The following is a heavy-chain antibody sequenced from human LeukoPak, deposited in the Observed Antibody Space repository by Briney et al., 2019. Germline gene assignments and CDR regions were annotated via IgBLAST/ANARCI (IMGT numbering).Heavy chain of an antibody. Sequence: ASVKVSCKASGYTFTSYGIRWVRQAPEQGLEWMGWISAYNGNTNYAQKLQGRVTMTTDTSTSTAYMELRNLRSDDTAVYYCARRPQHYGGKNNWFDPWGQGTLVTVSS. CDR1: GYTFTSYG. CDR3: ARRPQHYGGKNNWFDP. V-gene: IGHV1-18*01. CDR2: ISAYNGNT. D-gene: IGHD4-23*01. J-gene: IGHJ5*02.